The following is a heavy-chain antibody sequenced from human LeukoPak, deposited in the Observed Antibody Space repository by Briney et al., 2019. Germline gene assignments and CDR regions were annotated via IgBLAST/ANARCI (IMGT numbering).Heavy chain of an antibody. CDR2: INWNGGST. CDR3: ATYSSLNRREFQY. CDR1: GFTFDDYG. V-gene: IGHV3-20*04. D-gene: IGHD3-22*01. Sequence: GGSLRLSCAASGFTFDDYGMSWVRQAPGKGLEWVSGINWNGGSTAYADSVKGRFTISRDNAKNSLYLQMNSLRAEDTAVYYCATYSSLNRREFQYWGQGTLLTVSS. J-gene: IGHJ1*01.